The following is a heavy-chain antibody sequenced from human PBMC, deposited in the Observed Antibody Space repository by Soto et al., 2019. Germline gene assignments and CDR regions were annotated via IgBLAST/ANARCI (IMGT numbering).Heavy chain of an antibody. CDR3: ARDLRPAAYYDFWSGYPPAGMDV. D-gene: IGHD3-3*01. V-gene: IGHV3-21*01. CDR1: GFTFSSHS. CDR2: ISSSSSYI. J-gene: IGHJ6*02. Sequence: GGSLRLSCAASGFTFSSHSMNWVRQAPGKGLEWVSSISSSSSYIYYADSVKGRFTISRDNAKNSLYLQMNSLRAEDTAVYYCARDLRPAAYYDFWSGYPPAGMDVWGQGTTVTVSS.